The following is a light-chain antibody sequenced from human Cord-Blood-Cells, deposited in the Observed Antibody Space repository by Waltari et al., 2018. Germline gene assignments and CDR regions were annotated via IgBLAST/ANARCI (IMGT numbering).Light chain of an antibody. J-gene: IGLJ3*02. Sequence: ASVSGSPGQSITSSCTGISSDVGSYNLVSWYQQHPGKAPKLMIYEGSKRPSGVSNRFSGSKSGNTASLTISGLQAEDEADYYCCSYAGSSTWVFGGGTKLTVL. CDR2: EGS. CDR3: CSYAGSSTWV. V-gene: IGLV2-23*01. CDR1: SSDVGSYNL.